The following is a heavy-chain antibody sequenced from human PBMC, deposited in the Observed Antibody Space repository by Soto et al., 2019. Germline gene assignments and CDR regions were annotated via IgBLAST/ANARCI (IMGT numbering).Heavy chain of an antibody. CDR3: ATPVLDTGRYFLHD. J-gene: IGHJ4*02. CDR2: ISASGGST. D-gene: IGHD6-19*01. CDR1: GFTSSSCA. V-gene: IGHV3-23*01. Sequence: EVQLLDSGGGLVQPGGSLRLSCVASGFTSSSCAMRWVRQAPGKGLEWVSGISASGGSTYYADSVKGRFTISRDNSKNTPYLQMTTPSAEDSAVYYCATPVLDTGRYFLHDWGQGTRVTVCS.